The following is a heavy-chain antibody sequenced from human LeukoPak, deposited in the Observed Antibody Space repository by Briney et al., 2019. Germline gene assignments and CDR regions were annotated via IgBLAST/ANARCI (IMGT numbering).Heavy chain of an antibody. D-gene: IGHD6-6*01. J-gene: IGHJ4*02. CDR3: AREGDSSSSRGFDY. Sequence: GGSLRLSCAASEFTFSSFAMTWVRQAPGKGLEWVANIKQDGSEKYYVDSVKGRFTISRDNAKNSLYLQMNSLRAEDTAVYYCAREGDSSSSRGFDYWGQGTLVTVSS. V-gene: IGHV3-7*03. CDR2: IKQDGSEK. CDR1: EFTFSSFA.